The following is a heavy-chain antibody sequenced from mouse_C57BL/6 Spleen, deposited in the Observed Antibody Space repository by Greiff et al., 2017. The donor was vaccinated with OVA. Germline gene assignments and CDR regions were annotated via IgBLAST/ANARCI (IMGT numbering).Heavy chain of an antibody. J-gene: IGHJ3*01. CDR3: ARSRDDSQAWFAY. CDR1: GYTFTSYW. Sequence: VHLQQPGAELVKPGASVKMSCKASGYTFTSYWITWVKQRPGQGLEWIGDIYPGSGSTNSNEKFKSKATLTVDTSSSTAYMQLSSLTSEDSAVYYCARSRDDSQAWFAYWGQGTLVTVSA. V-gene: IGHV1-55*01. D-gene: IGHD2-4*01. CDR2: IYPGSGST.